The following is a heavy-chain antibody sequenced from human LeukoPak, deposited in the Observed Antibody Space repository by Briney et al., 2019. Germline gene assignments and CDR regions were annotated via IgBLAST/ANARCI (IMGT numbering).Heavy chain of an antibody. CDR3: TSGYSSGGSCYYFDY. CDR1: GFTFGDYA. Sequence: GGSLRLSCTGSGFTFGDYAMSRFRQAPGKGLEWVGFIRSKAYGGTTEYAASVKGRFTISRDDSKSIAYLQMNSLKTEDTAVYYCTSGYSSGGSCYYFDYWGQGTLVTVSS. CDR2: IRSKAYGGTT. D-gene: IGHD2-15*01. J-gene: IGHJ4*02. V-gene: IGHV3-49*03.